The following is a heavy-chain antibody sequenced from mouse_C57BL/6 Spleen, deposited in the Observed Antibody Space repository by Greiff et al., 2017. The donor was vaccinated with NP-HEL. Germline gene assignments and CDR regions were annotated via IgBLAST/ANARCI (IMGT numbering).Heavy chain of an antibody. J-gene: IGHJ1*03. CDR1: GFTFSSYA. Sequence: EVQLVESGGGLVKPGGSLKLSCAASGFTFSSYAMSWVRQTPEKRLEWVATISDGGSYTYYPDNVKGRFTISRDNAKNNLYLQMSHLKSEDTAMYYCARGGYGSSYWPVWGTGTTVTVSS. V-gene: IGHV5-4*01. CDR2: ISDGGSYT. D-gene: IGHD1-1*01. CDR3: ARGGYGSSYWPV.